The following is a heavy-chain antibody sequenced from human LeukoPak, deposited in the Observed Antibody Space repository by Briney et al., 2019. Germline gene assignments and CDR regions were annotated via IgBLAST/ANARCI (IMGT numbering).Heavy chain of an antibody. CDR1: GFTFSSFS. CDR3: ARAAIVATNWFDP. Sequence: GGSLRLSCAASGFTFSSFSMNWVRQAPGKGLELISSISSSGSSVFYADSVKGRFTISRDNAKNSLYLQMNSLRAEDTAVYYCARAAIVATNWFDPWGQGTLVTVSS. V-gene: IGHV3-21*04. D-gene: IGHD5-12*01. J-gene: IGHJ5*02. CDR2: ISSSGSSV.